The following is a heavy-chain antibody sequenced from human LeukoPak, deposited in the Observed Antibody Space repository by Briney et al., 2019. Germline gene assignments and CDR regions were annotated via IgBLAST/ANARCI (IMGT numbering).Heavy chain of an antibody. CDR3: ATDRGHTSIWNIFDS. V-gene: IGHV3-30-3*01. D-gene: IGHD6-13*01. CDR2: ISYDGSNK. CDR1: GFTFSTYA. Sequence: GGSLRLSCAASGFTFSTYAVHWVRQAPGKGLEWVALISYDGSNKYYADSAKGRFTISRDNSKSTVYLEMSSLRAEDTAVYFCATDRGHTSIWNIFDSWGQGTLVTVSS. J-gene: IGHJ4*02.